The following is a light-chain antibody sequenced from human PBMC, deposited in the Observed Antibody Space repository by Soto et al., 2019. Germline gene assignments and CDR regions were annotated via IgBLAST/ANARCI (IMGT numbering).Light chain of an antibody. J-gene: IGLJ2*01. V-gene: IGLV1-40*01. Sequence: QSVLTQPPSVSGAPGQRVTISCTGGSSNIGAGYDVHWYRQFPGTAPKLLVYGNSNRPSGISDRFSASKSGSSASLAITGLQAEDEADYYCQSYDSSLSALVFGGGTKLTVL. CDR3: QSYDSSLSALV. CDR1: SSNIGAGYD. CDR2: GNS.